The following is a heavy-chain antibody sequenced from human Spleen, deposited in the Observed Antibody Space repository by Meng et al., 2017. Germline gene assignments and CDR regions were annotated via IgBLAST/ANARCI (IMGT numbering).Heavy chain of an antibody. CDR3: ARGQTYYYDSSGTRGYAFDI. CDR1: GGSISSGGYY. J-gene: IGHJ3*02. Sequence: SETLSLTCTVSGGSISSGGYYWSWIRQHPGKGLEWIGYIYYSGSTYYNPSLKSRVTISVDTSKNQFSLKLSSVTAEDTAVYYCARGQTYYYDSSGTRGYAFDIWGQGTMVTVSS. CDR2: IYYSGST. V-gene: IGHV4-31*03. D-gene: IGHD3-22*01.